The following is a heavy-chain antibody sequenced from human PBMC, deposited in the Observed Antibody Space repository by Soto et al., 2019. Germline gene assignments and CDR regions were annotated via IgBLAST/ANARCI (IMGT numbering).Heavy chain of an antibody. CDR2: IYWDDDK. V-gene: IGHV2-5*02. CDR1: GFSLSTSGVG. D-gene: IGHD4-17*01. CDR3: AHCLAASNCVDYELINSFDY. Sequence: QITLKESGPTLVKPTQTLTLTCTFSGFSLSTSGVGVGWIRQPPGKALEWLALIYWDDDKRYSPSLKSRHTTTKYTTKSQVVLKMTNIDPVDTATYFCAHCLAASNCVDYELINSFDYWGQGTLVTVAA. J-gene: IGHJ4*02.